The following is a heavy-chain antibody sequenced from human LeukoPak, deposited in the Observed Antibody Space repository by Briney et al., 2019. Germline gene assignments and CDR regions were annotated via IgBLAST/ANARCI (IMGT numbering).Heavy chain of an antibody. CDR1: GFTFSSYW. J-gene: IGHJ5*02. Sequence: GGPLRLSCAASGFTFSSYWMHWVRQAPGKGLVWVSRISSDGYSISYADSVKGRFTISRDNAKNTLYLQMNSLRAEDTAVYYCAKIGPYSSSWNFDPWGQGTLVTVSS. V-gene: IGHV3-74*01. CDR3: AKIGPYSSSWNFDP. CDR2: ISSDGYSI. D-gene: IGHD6-13*01.